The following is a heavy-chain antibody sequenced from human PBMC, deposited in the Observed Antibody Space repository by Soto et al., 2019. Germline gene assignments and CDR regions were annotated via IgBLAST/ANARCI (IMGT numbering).Heavy chain of an antibody. CDR2: IYNSGST. CDR3: ARDILGIEYFDN. J-gene: IGHJ4*02. D-gene: IGHD7-27*01. V-gene: IGHV4-30-2*01. CDR1: GGSIGSGGYS. Sequence: QLQLQESDSRLVKPSQTLSLTCAVSGGSIGSGGYSWNWIRQPPGQGLAWIGFIYNSGSTPYNPSLKSRLTLSVDTSKNQFSLQLTSVTPADTAVYYCARDILGIEYFDNWGQGTLVTASS.